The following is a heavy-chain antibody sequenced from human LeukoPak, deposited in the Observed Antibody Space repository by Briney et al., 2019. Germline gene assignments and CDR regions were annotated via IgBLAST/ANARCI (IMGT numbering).Heavy chain of an antibody. CDR3: ARDLNIVATIGTLFDY. Sequence: ASVKVSCKASGYTFTAYYMHWVRQAPGQGLEWMGWISAYNGNTDYAQKLQGRVTMTTDTSTSTAYMELRSLRSDDTAVYYCARDLNIVATIGTLFDYWGQGTLVTVSS. D-gene: IGHD5-12*01. V-gene: IGHV1-18*04. CDR1: GYTFTAYY. J-gene: IGHJ4*02. CDR2: ISAYNGNT.